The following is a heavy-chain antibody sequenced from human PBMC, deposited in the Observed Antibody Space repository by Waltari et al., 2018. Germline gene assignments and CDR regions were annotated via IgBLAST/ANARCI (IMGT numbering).Heavy chain of an antibody. V-gene: IGHV4-38-2*01. CDR3: ARLVVVVAAHFDY. D-gene: IGHD2-15*01. CDR1: GYSISSGYS. Sequence: QVQLHESASGLVKPSDTLSLPRAVSGYSISSGYSWGWIRQPPGKGLEWIGSIYHSGSTYYNPSLKSRVTISVDTSKNQFSLKLSSVTAADTAVYYCARLVVVVAAHFDYWGQGTLVTVSS. J-gene: IGHJ4*02. CDR2: IYHSGST.